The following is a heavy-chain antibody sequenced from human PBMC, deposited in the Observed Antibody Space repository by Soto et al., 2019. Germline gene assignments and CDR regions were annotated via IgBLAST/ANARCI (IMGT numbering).Heavy chain of an antibody. J-gene: IGHJ4*02. V-gene: IGHV3-33*01. D-gene: IGHD5-18*01. CDR3: ARDPTSQGMIQLWYDY. Sequence: QVQLVESGGGVVQSGRSLRLSCAASGFTFSSYGMHWVRQAPGKGLEWEAVIWYDGSNKYYADSVKGRFTISRDNSKNTLYLQMNSLRAEDTADYYCARDPTSQGMIQLWYDYWGQGTLVTVSS. CDR2: IWYDGSNK. CDR1: GFTFSSYG.